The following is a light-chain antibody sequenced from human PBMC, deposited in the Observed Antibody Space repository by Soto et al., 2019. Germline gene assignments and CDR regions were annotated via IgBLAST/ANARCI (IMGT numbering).Light chain of an antibody. V-gene: IGKV3-20*01. CDR2: AVS. CDR3: QQYDSSPRYS. Sequence: DIVLTQSPGTLSLSPGERATLSCRASQSVDSRYLAWYQQKPGQAPRLVIHAVSRRATGIPDRFSGSGSGTDFTLTISRLEPEDFAEYYCQQYDSSPRYSFGQGTKLEIK. J-gene: IGKJ2*03. CDR1: QSVDSRY.